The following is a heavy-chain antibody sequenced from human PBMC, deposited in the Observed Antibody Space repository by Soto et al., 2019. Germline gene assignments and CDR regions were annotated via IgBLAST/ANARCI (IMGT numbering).Heavy chain of an antibody. J-gene: IGHJ4*02. D-gene: IGHD5-12*01. CDR1: GGTFSSYT. CDR2: IIPILGIA. Sequence: QVQLVQSGAEVKKPGSSVKVSCKASGGTFSSYTISWVRQAPGQGLEWMGRIIPILGIANYAQQFQGRVTITADKSTSTADMESSSLRSEDTAVHYCARDGVATANDAVDYWGQGTLVIVSS. V-gene: IGHV1-69*08. CDR3: ARDGVATANDAVDY.